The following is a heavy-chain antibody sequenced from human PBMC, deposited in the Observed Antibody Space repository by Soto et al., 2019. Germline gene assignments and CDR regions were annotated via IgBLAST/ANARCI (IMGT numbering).Heavy chain of an antibody. CDR2: TYYRSKWYN. D-gene: IGHD2-8*01. Sequence: SQTLLLTCAISGDSVSSNSAAWNWIRQSPSRGLEWLGRTYYRSKWYNDYAVSVKSRITINPDTSKNQFSLQLNSVTPEDTAVYYCASCTNGVCYTGQLDYWGQGALVTVSS. J-gene: IGHJ4*02. V-gene: IGHV6-1*01. CDR1: GDSVSSNSAA. CDR3: ASCTNGVCYTGQLDY.